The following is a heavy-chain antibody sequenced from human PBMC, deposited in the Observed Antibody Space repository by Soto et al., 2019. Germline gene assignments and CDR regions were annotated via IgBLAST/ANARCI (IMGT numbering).Heavy chain of an antibody. CDR3: ARKDSGSADYMDV. V-gene: IGHV4-31*03. J-gene: IGHJ6*03. D-gene: IGHD5-12*01. CDR2: IYYRGGT. Sequence: QVQLQESGPGLVKPSQTLSLTCTVSGGSISRGCYYWSWIRQHPGKGLERTGYIYYRGGTYCNPSLKTRVTISVETSENQFSLRLRSVTAADTAVYYCARKDSGSADYMDVWRKGTTVTVSS. CDR1: GGSISRGCYY.